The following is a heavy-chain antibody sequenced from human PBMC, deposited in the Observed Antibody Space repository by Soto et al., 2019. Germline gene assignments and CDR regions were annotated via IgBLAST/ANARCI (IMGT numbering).Heavy chain of an antibody. J-gene: IGHJ4*02. CDR3: AKVGDLAVGGFDY. CDR2: ISDTGGST. CDR1: GFTFSSYA. D-gene: IGHD4-17*01. V-gene: IGHV3-23*01. Sequence: EVQLLESGGGLVQPGGSLRLSCAASGFTFSSYAMSWVRQAPGKGLEWVSRISDTGGSTYYADSVKGRFTISRDSSKNSLYLQMNSPRADDTAIYYSAKVGDLAVGGFDYWGQGTLVTVSS.